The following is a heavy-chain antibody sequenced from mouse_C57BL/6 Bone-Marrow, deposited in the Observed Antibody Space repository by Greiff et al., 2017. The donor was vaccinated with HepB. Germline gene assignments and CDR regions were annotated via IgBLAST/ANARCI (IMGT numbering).Heavy chain of an antibody. Sequence: VKLVESGPGLVQPSQSLSITCTVSGFSLTSYGVHWVRQSPGKGLEWLGVIWRGGSTDYNAAFMSRLSITKDNSKSQVFFKMNSLQADDTAIYYCAKKGIVRYAMDYWGQGTSVTVSS. CDR2: IWRGGST. CDR3: AKKGIVRYAMDY. CDR1: GFSLTSYG. J-gene: IGHJ4*01. D-gene: IGHD2-5*01. V-gene: IGHV2-5*01.